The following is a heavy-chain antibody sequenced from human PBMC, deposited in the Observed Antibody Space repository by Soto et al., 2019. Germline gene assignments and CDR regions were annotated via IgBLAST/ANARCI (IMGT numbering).Heavy chain of an antibody. D-gene: IGHD2-2*01. CDR1: GFSFSRYW. Sequence: GGSLRLSCAASGFSFSRYWMHWVRQAPGKGLVWVSRLNIDGRSISYADSVKGRFTIFRDNAKNTLYLQMNSLRVEDTAVYYCAREIVGPDANWFDPWGQGTLVTVSS. J-gene: IGHJ5*02. CDR2: LNIDGRSI. CDR3: AREIVGPDANWFDP. V-gene: IGHV3-74*01.